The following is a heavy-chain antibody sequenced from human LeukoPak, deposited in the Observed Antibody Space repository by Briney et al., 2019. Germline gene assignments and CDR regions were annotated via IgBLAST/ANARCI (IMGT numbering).Heavy chain of an antibody. Sequence: PGGSLTLSCAASGFTFSSYAMHWDRQAPGKGLEWVAVISYDGSNKYYADSVKGRFTISRDNSKNTLYLQMNSMRAEDTAVYYCARQEYYDFWSGFFDYWGQGTLVTVSS. D-gene: IGHD3-3*01. CDR1: GFTFSSYA. V-gene: IGHV3-30-3*01. J-gene: IGHJ4*02. CDR3: ARQEYYDFWSGFFDY. CDR2: ISYDGSNK.